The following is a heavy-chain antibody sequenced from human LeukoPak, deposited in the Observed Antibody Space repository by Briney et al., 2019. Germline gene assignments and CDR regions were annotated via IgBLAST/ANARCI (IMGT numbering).Heavy chain of an antibody. D-gene: IGHD2-2*03. CDR3: AKDGYCSSTSCPNNWFNP. CDR1: GFTFSSYA. J-gene: IGHJ5*02. Sequence: GGSLRLSCAASGFTFSSYAMSWVRQAPGKGLEWVSAISGSGGSTYYADSVKGRFTISRDNSKNTLYLQMNSLRAEDTAVYYCAKDGYCSSTSCPNNWFNPWGQGTLVTVSS. V-gene: IGHV3-23*01. CDR2: ISGSGGST.